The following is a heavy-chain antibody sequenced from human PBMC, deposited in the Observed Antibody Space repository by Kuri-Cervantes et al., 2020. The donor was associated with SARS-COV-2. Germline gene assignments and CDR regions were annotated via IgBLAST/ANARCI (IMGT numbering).Heavy chain of an antibody. Sequence: GGSLRLSCTASGFNFSRTDMHWVRQTPGRGLEWVAVISYDGRKKKCVPSGKGRFTISRDNSQNTLYLQVKSLKSEGTAIYYCAKDRFGVHDFWGQGTLVTVSS. CDR3: AKDRFGVHDF. D-gene: IGHD2-8*01. CDR2: ISYDGRKK. V-gene: IGHV3-30*18. CDR1: GFNFSRTD. J-gene: IGHJ4*02.